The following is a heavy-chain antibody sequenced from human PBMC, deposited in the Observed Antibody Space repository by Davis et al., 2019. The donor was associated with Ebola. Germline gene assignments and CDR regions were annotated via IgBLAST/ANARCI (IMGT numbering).Heavy chain of an antibody. Sequence: AASVKVSCKASGYTFTDFYIHWVRQAPGQGLEWMGRIHPRDGAIVYQLRFQGRVTMTRDTAITTVYMELSSLRSEDTAVYYCARADYGDYYFDYWGQGTLVTVSS. D-gene: IGHD4-17*01. CDR2: IHPRDGAI. CDR3: ARADYGDYYFDY. J-gene: IGHJ4*02. V-gene: IGHV1-2*06. CDR1: GYTFTDFY.